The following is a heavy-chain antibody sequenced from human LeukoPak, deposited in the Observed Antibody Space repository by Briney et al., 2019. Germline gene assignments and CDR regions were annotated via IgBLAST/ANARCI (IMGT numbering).Heavy chain of an antibody. Sequence: GGSLRLSCAASGFTFSSYSMNWVRQAPGKGLEWVSYISSSSSTIYYADSVKGRFTISRDNAKNSLYLQMNSLRAEDTAVYYCAREELTYYYGSSGYSWWGQGTLSPSPQ. CDR3: AREELTYYYGSSGYSW. D-gene: IGHD3-22*01. CDR1: GFTFSSYS. J-gene: IGHJ4*02. V-gene: IGHV3-48*01. CDR2: ISSSSSTI.